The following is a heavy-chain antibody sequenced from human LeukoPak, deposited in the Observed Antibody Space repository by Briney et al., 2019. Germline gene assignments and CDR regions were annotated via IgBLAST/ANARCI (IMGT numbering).Heavy chain of an antibody. V-gene: IGHV3-64*01. CDR3: ARGDRRDAFDI. CDR2: ISSNGGST. CDR1: GFTFSSYA. Sequence: PGGSLRLSCAASGFTFSSYAMHWVRQAPGKGLEYVSAISSNGGSTCYANSVKGRFTISRDNSKNTLYLQMGSLRAEDMAVYYCARGDRRDAFDIWGQGTMVTVSS. J-gene: IGHJ3*02.